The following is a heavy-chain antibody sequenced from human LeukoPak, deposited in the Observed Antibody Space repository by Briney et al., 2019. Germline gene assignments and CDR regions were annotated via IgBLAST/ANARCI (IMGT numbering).Heavy chain of an antibody. D-gene: IGHD4-17*01. CDR2: IKHDGSER. Sequence: PGGSLRLSCAASGFTFRNSWMTWVRQAPGKGLEWVANIKHDGSERTYVDSVKGRFTISKDNAKDSLYLQMNSLRANDTAVYYCARDRTNDYGHNVGSFDIWGQGTMVTVSS. V-gene: IGHV3-7*01. J-gene: IGHJ3*02. CDR1: GFTFRNSW. CDR3: ARDRTNDYGHNVGSFDI.